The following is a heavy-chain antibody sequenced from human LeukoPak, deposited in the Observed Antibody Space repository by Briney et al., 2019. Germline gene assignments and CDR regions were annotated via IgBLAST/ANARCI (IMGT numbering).Heavy chain of an antibody. J-gene: IGHJ4*02. Sequence: SETLSLTCTVSGGSISSYYWSWIRQPPGEGPEGIGYIYYSGSTNYNPSLKSRVTISVDTSKNQFSLKLSSVTAADTAVYYCARGEQLGGDTDYWGQGTLVTVSS. D-gene: IGHD6-13*01. CDR3: ARGEQLGGDTDY. CDR2: IYYSGST. V-gene: IGHV4-59*01. CDR1: GGSISSYY.